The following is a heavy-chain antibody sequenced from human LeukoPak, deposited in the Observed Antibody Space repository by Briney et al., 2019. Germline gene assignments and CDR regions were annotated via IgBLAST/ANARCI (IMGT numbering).Heavy chain of an antibody. D-gene: IGHD3-16*01. Sequence: GGSLRLSCAASGFTFSSYAMHWVRQAPGKGLEWVAVISHDGSNKYYADSVKGRFTISRDNSKNTLYLQMNSLRAEDTAVYYCARAGGLGNHYAYYFDYWGQGTLVTVSS. J-gene: IGHJ4*02. CDR3: ARAGGLGNHYAYYFDY. V-gene: IGHV3-30*04. CDR1: GFTFSSYA. CDR2: ISHDGSNK.